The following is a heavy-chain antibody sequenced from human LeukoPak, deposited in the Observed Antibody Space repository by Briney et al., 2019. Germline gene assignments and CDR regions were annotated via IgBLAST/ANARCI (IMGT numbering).Heavy chain of an antibody. CDR3: ARVFSSGYSIGY. V-gene: IGHV1-8*03. Sequence: ASVKVSCKASGYTFTSYDINWVRQATGQGLEWMGWMNPNSGNTGYAQKFQGRVTITRNTSISTAYMELSSLRSEDTAVYYCARVFSSGYSIGYWGQGTLVTVSS. D-gene: IGHD3-22*01. CDR2: MNPNSGNT. CDR1: GYTFTSYD. J-gene: IGHJ4*02.